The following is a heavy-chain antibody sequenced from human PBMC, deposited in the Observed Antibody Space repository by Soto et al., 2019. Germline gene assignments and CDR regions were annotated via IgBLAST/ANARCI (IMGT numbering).Heavy chain of an antibody. V-gene: IGHV4-59*01. CDR1: GGSISSYY. J-gene: IGHJ6*03. D-gene: IGHD5-18*01. CDR2: IYYSGST. Sequence: SETLSLTCTVSGGSISSYYWSWIRQPPGKGLEWIGYIYYSGSTNYNPSLKSRVTISVDTSKNQFSLKLSSVTAADTAVYYCARSHVDTAMVTFLFHYYYYMDVWGKGTTVTVSS. CDR3: ARSHVDTAMVTFLFHYYYYMDV.